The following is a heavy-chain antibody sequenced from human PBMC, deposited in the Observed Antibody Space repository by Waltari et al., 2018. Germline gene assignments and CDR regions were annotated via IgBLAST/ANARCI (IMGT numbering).Heavy chain of an antibody. J-gene: IGHJ4*02. CDR2: IYYSGST. CDR3: AGQTGTTSDY. D-gene: IGHD1-1*01. V-gene: IGHV4-39*07. CDR1: GGSISSSRYY. Sequence: QLQLQESGPGLVKPSEPLSLTCTVAGGSISSSRYYWRWSRQPPGKVLEWIGSIYYSGSTYYNPSLKSRVTISVDTSKNQFSLKLSSVTAADTAVYYCAGQTGTTSDYWGQGTLVTVSS.